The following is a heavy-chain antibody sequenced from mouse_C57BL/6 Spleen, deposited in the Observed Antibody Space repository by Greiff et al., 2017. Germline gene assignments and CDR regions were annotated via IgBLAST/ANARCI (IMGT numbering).Heavy chain of an antibody. D-gene: IGHD1-1*01. Sequence: VQLQQSGPGLVQPSQSLSITCTVSGFSLTSYGVHWVRQSSGKGLEWLGVIWRGGSTDYTAAFMSRLSITKDNSKSQVFFKMNSLQADDTAIYYCAKNAYYYGSSTDYAMDYWGQGTSVTVSS. CDR3: AKNAYYYGSSTDYAMDY. V-gene: IGHV2-5*01. CDR1: GFSLTSYG. CDR2: IWRGGST. J-gene: IGHJ4*01.